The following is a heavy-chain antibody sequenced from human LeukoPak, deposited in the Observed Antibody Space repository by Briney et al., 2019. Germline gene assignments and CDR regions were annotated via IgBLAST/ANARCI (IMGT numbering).Heavy chain of an antibody. V-gene: IGHV3-23*01. J-gene: IGHJ2*01. D-gene: IGHD6-19*01. CDR2: ISGSGGST. CDR1: GFTFSSYA. Sequence: GGSLRLSCAASGFTFSSYAMSWVRQAPGKGLEWVSAISGSGGSTYYADSVKGRFTIPRDNSKNTLYLQMNSLRAEDTAVYYCAKVRKGSGWYGVGYFDLWGRGTLVTVSS. CDR3: AKVRKGSGWYGVGYFDL.